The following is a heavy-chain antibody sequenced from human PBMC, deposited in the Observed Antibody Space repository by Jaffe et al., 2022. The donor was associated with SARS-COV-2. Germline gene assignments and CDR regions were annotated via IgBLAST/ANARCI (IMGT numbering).Heavy chain of an antibody. Sequence: QVQLVQSGAEVKKPGASVKVSCKASGYTFTGYYMHWVRQAPGQGLEWMGRINPNSGGTNYAQKFQGRVTMTRDTSISTAYMELSRLRSDDTAVYYCARVKAPTSVAGSRGGWFDPWGQGTLVTVSS. CDR1: GYTFTGYY. J-gene: IGHJ5*02. CDR2: INPNSGGT. CDR3: ARVKAPTSVAGSRGGWFDP. D-gene: IGHD6-19*01. V-gene: IGHV1-2*06.